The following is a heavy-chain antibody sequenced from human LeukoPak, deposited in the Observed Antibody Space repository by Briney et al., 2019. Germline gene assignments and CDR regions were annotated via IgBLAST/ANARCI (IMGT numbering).Heavy chain of an antibody. CDR3: ARDSGYSSALDY. CDR1: GGSFSGYY. D-gene: IGHD6-19*01. CDR2: INHSGST. Sequence: SETLSLTCAVYGGSFSGYYWSWIRQPPGKGLEWIGEINHSGSTNYNPSLKSRVTISVDTSKNQFSLKPSSVTAADTAVYYCARDSGYSSALDYWGQGTLVTVSS. J-gene: IGHJ4*02. V-gene: IGHV4-34*01.